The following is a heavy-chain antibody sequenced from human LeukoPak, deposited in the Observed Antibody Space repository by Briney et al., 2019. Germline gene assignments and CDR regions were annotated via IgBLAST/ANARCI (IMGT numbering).Heavy chain of an antibody. CDR1: GYTFTDYH. CDR3: ARDQWGPDGL. CDR2: TYPVGDFT. V-gene: IGHV1-46*01. Sequence: ASVKVSRKSSGYTFTDYHIHWVRQAPGQGLEWMGITYPVGDFTNSAQKFQGRVTMTSDTPPNTFYMELSGLRFDDTAVYYCARDQWGPDGLWGQGTMVTVSS. J-gene: IGHJ3*01. D-gene: IGHD5-24*01.